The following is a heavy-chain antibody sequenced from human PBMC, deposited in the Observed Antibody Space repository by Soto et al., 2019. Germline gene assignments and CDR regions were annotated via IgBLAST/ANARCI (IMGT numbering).Heavy chain of an antibody. D-gene: IGHD6-19*01. CDR3: ARLGSSGWYQGSYFDY. CDR1: GGSITRNNHY. V-gene: IGHV4-39*01. Sequence: QLQLQESRPGLVKPSETLSLTCIVSGGSITRNNHYWGWIRQSPGKGLEWIGSILYSGSTNYNPSPKSRVTLSVETSKNQFSLKMSSVTAADTALYYCARLGSSGWYQGSYFDYWGQGTLVTVSS. J-gene: IGHJ4*02. CDR2: ILYSGST.